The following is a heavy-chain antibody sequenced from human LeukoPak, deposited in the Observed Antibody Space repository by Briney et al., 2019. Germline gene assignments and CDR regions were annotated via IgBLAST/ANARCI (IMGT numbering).Heavy chain of an antibody. D-gene: IGHD2/OR15-2a*01. CDR3: AYFQNDAFDI. V-gene: IGHV4-34*01. Sequence: SETLSLTCAVYGGSFSGYYWSWIRQPPGKGLEWIGEINHSGSTNYNPSLKSRVTISVDTSKNQLSLKLSSVTAADTAVYYCAYFQNDAFDIWGQGTMVTVSS. CDR1: GGSFSGYY. J-gene: IGHJ3*02. CDR2: INHSGST.